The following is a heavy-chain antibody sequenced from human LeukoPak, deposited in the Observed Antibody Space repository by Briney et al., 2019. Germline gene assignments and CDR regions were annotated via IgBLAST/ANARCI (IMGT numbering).Heavy chain of an antibody. J-gene: IGHJ4*02. Sequence: SETLSLTCAVYGGSFSGYYWSWIRQPPGKGLEWIGEINHSGSTNYNPSLKSRVTISVDTSKNQFSLKLSSVTAADTAVYYCARAGLRFGEFLDYWGQGTLVTVSS. CDR1: GGSFSGYY. CDR3: ARAGLRFGEFLDY. V-gene: IGHV4-34*01. CDR2: INHSGST. D-gene: IGHD3-10*01.